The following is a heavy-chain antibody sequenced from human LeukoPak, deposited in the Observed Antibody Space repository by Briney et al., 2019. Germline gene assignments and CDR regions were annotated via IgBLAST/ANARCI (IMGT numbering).Heavy chain of an antibody. J-gene: IGHJ4*02. V-gene: IGHV4-34*01. Sequence: PSETLSLTCAVSSGSLSGYSWGWIRQAPGKGLDWTGEIHHGGSTTYNSSLKNRVTISLDKPKSQFSLILTSVTAADTAVYYCTRQSGTVTPIDYWGQGILVTVSS. D-gene: IGHD4-17*01. CDR1: SGSLSGYS. CDR3: TRQSGTVTPIDY. CDR2: IHHGGST.